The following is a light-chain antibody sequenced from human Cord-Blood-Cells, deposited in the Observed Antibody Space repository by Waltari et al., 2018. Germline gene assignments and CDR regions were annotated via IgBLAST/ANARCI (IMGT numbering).Light chain of an antibody. Sequence: DIQLTQSPSSLSASVADRVTITCRASQSISSYLNWYQQKPGEAPKLLISAASSMQSRVPSRISSSGAGTDYSLTISSRQPEDVATEYCQQRYSTPYSFGQGTKLEIK. CDR2: AAS. V-gene: IGKV1-39*01. CDR3: QQRYSTPYS. CDR1: QSISSY. J-gene: IGKJ2*03.